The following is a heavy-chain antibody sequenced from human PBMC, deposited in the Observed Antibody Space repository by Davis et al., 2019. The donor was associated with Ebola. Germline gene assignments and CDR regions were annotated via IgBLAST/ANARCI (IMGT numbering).Heavy chain of an antibody. CDR3: ARDEYTSSWTDYFYYYGMDV. D-gene: IGHD6-13*01. J-gene: IGHJ6*02. V-gene: IGHV3-7*01. Sequence: GESLKISCAASGFTFSSYWMSWVRQAPGKGLEWVANIKQDGSEKYYVDSVKGRFTISRDNAKNSLYLQMNSLRAEDTAVYYCARDEYTSSWTDYFYYYGMDVWGQGTTVTVSS. CDR2: IKQDGSEK. CDR1: GFTFSSYW.